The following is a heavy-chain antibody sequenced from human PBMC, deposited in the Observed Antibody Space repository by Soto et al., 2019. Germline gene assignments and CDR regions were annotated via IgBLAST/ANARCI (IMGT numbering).Heavy chain of an antibody. Sequence: QVQLQETGPGLVKPSQTVSLTCTVSGGSISSGGYYWSWIRQHPGKGLEWIGYIYYSGSTYYNPSLKSGVTISVHTGKPQFSRKRSSVTAADTAVYYGARDGGLHTYGVDDDFDICRQGTMVTVSS. CDR3: ARDGGLHTYGVDDDFDI. D-gene: IGHD1-26*01. CDR1: GGSISSGGYY. J-gene: IGHJ3*02. CDR2: IYYSGST. V-gene: IGHV4-31*03.